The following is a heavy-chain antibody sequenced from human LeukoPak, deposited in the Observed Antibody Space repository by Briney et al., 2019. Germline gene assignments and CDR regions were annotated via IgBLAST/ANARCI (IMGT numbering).Heavy chain of an antibody. Sequence: GGSLRLSCAASGFTVSNAWMSWVRQAPGKGLEWVGHIKSKPDGGTIDYAAPVKGRFSISRDDSKNTLYMQMNTLKTEDTAVYYCTRATVTTWYYYYYMDVWGKGTTVTVSS. V-gene: IGHV3-15*01. CDR2: IKSKPDGGTI. J-gene: IGHJ6*03. D-gene: IGHD4-11*01. CDR1: GFTVSNAW. CDR3: TRATVTTWYYYYYMDV.